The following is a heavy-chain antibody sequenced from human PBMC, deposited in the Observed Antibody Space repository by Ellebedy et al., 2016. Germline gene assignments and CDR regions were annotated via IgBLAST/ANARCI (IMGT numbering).Heavy chain of an antibody. J-gene: IGHJ4*02. CDR1: GFTFSSYA. D-gene: IGHD1/OR15-1a*01. CDR2: ISGSGGST. Sequence: GESLKISCAASGFTFSSYAMSWVRQAPGKGLEWVSAISGSGGSTYYADSVKGRFTISRDNSKNTLYLQMNSLRAEDTAVYYCARELGRRTHFDYWGQGTLVTVSS. CDR3: ARELGRRTHFDY. V-gene: IGHV3-23*01.